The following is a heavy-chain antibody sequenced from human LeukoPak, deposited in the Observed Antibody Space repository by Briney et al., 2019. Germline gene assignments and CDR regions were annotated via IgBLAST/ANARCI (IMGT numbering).Heavy chain of an antibody. CDR2: ISSSGSTI. Sequence: PGGSLRLSCAASGFTFSSYEMNWVRQAPGKWLEWVSYISSSGSTIYYADSVKGRFTISRDNAKNSLYLQMNSLRAEDTAVYYCARSYYDFWSGYYTALYFDYWGQGTLVTVSS. CDR3: ARSYYDFWSGYYTALYFDY. J-gene: IGHJ4*02. D-gene: IGHD3-3*01. V-gene: IGHV3-48*03. CDR1: GFTFSSYE.